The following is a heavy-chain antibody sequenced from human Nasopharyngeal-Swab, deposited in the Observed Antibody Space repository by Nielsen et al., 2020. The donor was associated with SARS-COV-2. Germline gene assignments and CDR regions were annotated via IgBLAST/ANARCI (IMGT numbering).Heavy chain of an antibody. CDR2: INSNSGDT. D-gene: IGHD5-18*01. Sequence: ASVKVSCKASGYTFTGYYMHWVRQAPGQGLGWMGRINSNSGDTKYAQKFQGRVTMTRDTSISTADMELSRLRSDDTAVYYCARGNSYGYDYWGQGILVTVSS. J-gene: IGHJ4*02. CDR3: ARGNSYGYDY. V-gene: IGHV1-2*06. CDR1: GYTFTGYY.